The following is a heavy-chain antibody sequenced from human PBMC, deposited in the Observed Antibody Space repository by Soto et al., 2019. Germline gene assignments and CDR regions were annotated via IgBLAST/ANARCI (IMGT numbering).Heavy chain of an antibody. Sequence: QVQLQESGPGLVKPSQTLSLTCTVSGGSISSGGYYWSWIRQHPGKGLEWIGYIYYIGSTYYNPSLRSRVTISVDTSKNQLSLKLSSVTAADTAVYYCARVSLGHCSTTSCDGGWFDPWGQGTLVTVSS. CDR2: IYYIGST. D-gene: IGHD2-2*01. J-gene: IGHJ5*02. CDR1: GGSISSGGYY. V-gene: IGHV4-31*03. CDR3: ARVSLGHCSTTSCDGGWFDP.